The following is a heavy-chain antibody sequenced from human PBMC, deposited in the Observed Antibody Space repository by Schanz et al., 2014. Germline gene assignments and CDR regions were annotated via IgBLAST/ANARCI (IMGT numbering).Heavy chain of an antibody. Sequence: EVQLLESGGGLVQPGGSLRLSCAASGFTFSSYAMSWVRQAPGKGLEWVSSISTSGTYMYIADSLKGRLTISRDDAKKSMYLQMNSLRAEDTAVYHCVSSGSYSSYAFWGQGTLVTVSS. CDR1: GFTFSSYA. CDR2: ISTSGTYM. J-gene: IGHJ4*02. CDR3: VSSGSYSSYAF. V-gene: IGHV3-21*01. D-gene: IGHD3-10*01.